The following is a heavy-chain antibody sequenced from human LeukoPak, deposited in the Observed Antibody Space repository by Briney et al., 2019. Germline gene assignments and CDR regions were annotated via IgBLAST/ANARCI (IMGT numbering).Heavy chain of an antibody. Sequence: ASVEVSCKASGYTFTSYYMHWVRQAPGQGLEWMGIINPSGGSTSYARKFQGRVTMTRDMSTSTVYMELSSLRSEDTAVYYCASLHSSGWERFDYWGQGTLVTVSS. CDR2: INPSGGST. CDR1: GYTFTSYY. V-gene: IGHV1-46*01. J-gene: IGHJ4*02. D-gene: IGHD6-19*01. CDR3: ASLHSSGWERFDY.